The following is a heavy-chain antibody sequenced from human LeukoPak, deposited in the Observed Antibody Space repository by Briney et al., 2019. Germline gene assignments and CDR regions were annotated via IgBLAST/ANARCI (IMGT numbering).Heavy chain of an antibody. CDR2: ISGSGGST. V-gene: IGHV3-23*01. CDR3: AKVGSIVVVTAPYFDY. D-gene: IGHD2-21*02. J-gene: IGHJ4*02. CDR1: GFTFSSYA. Sequence: GGSLRLSCAASGFTFSSYAMSWVRQAPGKGLEWVSAISGSGGSTYYADSVKGRFTISRDNSKNTLYLQMNSLRAEDTAVYYCAKVGSIVVVTAPYFDYWGQGTLVTVSS.